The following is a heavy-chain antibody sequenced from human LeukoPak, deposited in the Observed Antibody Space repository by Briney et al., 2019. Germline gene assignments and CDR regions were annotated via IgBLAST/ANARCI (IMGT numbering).Heavy chain of an antibody. V-gene: IGHV4-59*01. Sequence: PSETLSLTCTVSGGSISSYYWSWIRQPPGKGLEWIGYINYSGSTTYNPSLRSRVTISVDTSKNQFSLKLSSVTAADTAVYYCATRRREDDWSDSGNWFDPWGQGTLVTVSS. CDR3: ATRRREDDWSDSGNWFDP. CDR1: GGSISSYY. D-gene: IGHD1-1*01. J-gene: IGHJ5*02. CDR2: INYSGST.